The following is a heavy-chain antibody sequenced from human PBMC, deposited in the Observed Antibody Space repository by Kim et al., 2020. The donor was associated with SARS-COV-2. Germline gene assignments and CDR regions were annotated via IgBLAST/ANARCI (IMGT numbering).Heavy chain of an antibody. D-gene: IGHD1-1*01. CDR3: AKGVPLDETVWYCDL. CDR2: IRGSGGST. CDR1: GFTFSSYA. Sequence: GGSMRLSCAASGFTFSSYAMSWVRQDPGKGLEWVSAIRGSGGSTYYADSVKGRFTISRDNSTNTLYLQMNSLRAEDTPVYYCAKGVPLDETVWYCDLGGRGTLVSVSS. J-gene: IGHJ2*01. V-gene: IGHV3-23*01.